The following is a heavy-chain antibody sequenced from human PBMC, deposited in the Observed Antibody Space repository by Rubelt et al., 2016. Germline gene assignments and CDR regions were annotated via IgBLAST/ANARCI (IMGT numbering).Heavy chain of an antibody. J-gene: IGHJ5*02. D-gene: IGHD6-13*01. Sequence: QVQLVQSGAEVKKPGSSVKVSCKASGGTFSSYAISWVRQAPGQGLEWMGGIIPIFGTANSAKKVQGRVTMTADKSTSTAYMELSSLRSEDTAVYYCARDRLHSSSWMGGKDNNWFDPWGQGTLVTVSS. CDR1: GGTFSSYA. V-gene: IGHV1-69*06. CDR2: IIPIFGTA. CDR3: ARDRLHSSSWMGGKDNNWFDP.